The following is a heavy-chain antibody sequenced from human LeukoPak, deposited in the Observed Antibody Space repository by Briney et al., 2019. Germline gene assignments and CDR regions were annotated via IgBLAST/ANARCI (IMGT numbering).Heavy chain of an antibody. CDR3: AKSRRITIFGVVITDYYYYGMDV. CDR1: GFTFSSYA. J-gene: IGHJ6*02. V-gene: IGHV3-23*01. D-gene: IGHD3-3*01. Sequence: QPGGSLRLSCAASGFTFSSYAMSWVRQAPGKGLEWVSAISGSGGSTYYADSVKGRFTIPRDNSKNTLYLQMNSLRAEDTAVYYCAKSRRITIFGVVITDYYYYGMDVWGQGTTVTVSS. CDR2: ISGSGGST.